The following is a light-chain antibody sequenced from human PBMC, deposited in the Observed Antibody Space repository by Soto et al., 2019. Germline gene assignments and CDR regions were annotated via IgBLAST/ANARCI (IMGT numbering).Light chain of an antibody. CDR1: QSINSW. CDR2: DAS. Sequence: DIQMTQSPSTLSASVGDRVTITCRASQSINSWLAWYQQKPGKAPKLLIYDASSLERGVPSRFSGSASGTEFTLTISSLQPDDFATYYCQHQGTFGPGTKVEVK. V-gene: IGKV1-5*01. J-gene: IGKJ1*01. CDR3: QHQGT.